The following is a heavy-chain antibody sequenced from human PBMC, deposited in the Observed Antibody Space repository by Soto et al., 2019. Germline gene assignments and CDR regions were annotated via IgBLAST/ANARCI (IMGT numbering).Heavy chain of an antibody. Sequence: PSETLSLTCTVSGASIRSTHYYWSWIRQAPGKGLEWIGYVYYTGSTYYNPSLMSRLTISVDTSKNQFSLKLTSVTAAETAVYYCVRTAREGAVAPHWFDRWGQGTQGTVSS. CDR2: VYYTGST. J-gene: IGHJ5*02. CDR3: VRTAREGAVAPHWFDR. D-gene: IGHD2-21*02. CDR1: GASIRSTHYY. V-gene: IGHV4-30-4*01.